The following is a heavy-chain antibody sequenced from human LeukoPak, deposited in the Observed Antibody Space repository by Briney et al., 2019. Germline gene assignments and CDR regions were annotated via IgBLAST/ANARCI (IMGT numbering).Heavy chain of an antibody. V-gene: IGHV3-48*01. CDR1: GFIFSSHS. CDR2: ISTGGSTI. D-gene: IGHD6-13*01. J-gene: IGHJ6*03. CDR3: ARCAGYYYYYYMDV. Sequence: PGGSLRLSCAASGFIFSSHSMNWVRQAPGKGLEWVSYISTGGSTIYYADSVKGRFTISRDNAKKSLYLQMNSLRAEDTAVYYCARCAGYYYYYYMDVWGKGTTVTISS.